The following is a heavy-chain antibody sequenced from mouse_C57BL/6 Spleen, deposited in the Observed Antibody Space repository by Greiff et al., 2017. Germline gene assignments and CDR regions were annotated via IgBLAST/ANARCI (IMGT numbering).Heavy chain of an antibody. V-gene: IGHV1-47*01. Sequence: VQLQESGAELVKPGASVKMSCKASGYTFTTYPIEWMKQNPGKSLEWIGNFHPYNDDTKYNEKFKGKATLTVEKSSSTVYLELSRLTSDDSAVYYCARKDYGSSAFAYWGQGTLVTVSA. CDR2: FHPYNDDT. D-gene: IGHD1-1*01. CDR1: GYTFTTYP. CDR3: ARKDYGSSAFAY. J-gene: IGHJ3*01.